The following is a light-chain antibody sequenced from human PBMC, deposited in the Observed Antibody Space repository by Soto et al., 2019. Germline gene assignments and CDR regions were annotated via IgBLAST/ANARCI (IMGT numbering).Light chain of an antibody. CDR1: QDISRW. V-gene: IGKV1-12*01. CDR2: AAS. J-gene: IGKJ4*01. CDR3: QQGDSFPFT. Sequence: DIPMTQSPSSVSASVGDRVTITCRASQDISRWVAWYQQKPGKAPKLLISAASSLQSGVPRRFSGSGSGTDFTLIISSLQPEDFATYFCQQGDSFPFTFGGGTKVEIK.